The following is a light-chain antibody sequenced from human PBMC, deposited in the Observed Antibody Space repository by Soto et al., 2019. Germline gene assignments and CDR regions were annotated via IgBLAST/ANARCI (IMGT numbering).Light chain of an antibody. CDR2: DAS. J-gene: IGKJ1*01. CDR1: QGISAW. Sequence: DIQMTQAPSTLSASGGDRVTITCVASQGISAWLAWYQQKPGKAPKLLIYDASSLESGAPSRFSGSGSGTEFTLTISSLQPDDFATYYCQQYNSYPWTFGQGTKVDIK. V-gene: IGKV1-5*01. CDR3: QQYNSYPWT.